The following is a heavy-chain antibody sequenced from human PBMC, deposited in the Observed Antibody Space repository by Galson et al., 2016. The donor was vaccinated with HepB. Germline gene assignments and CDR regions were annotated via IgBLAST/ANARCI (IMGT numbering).Heavy chain of an antibody. CDR1: GGSLSGYY. V-gene: IGHV4-34*01. CDR3: ARGQAALPTLTSGMDV. J-gene: IGHJ6*02. D-gene: IGHD2-15*01. CDR2: INHSGIT. Sequence: SETLSLTCGFYGGSLSGYYWSWIRQPPGKGLEWIGEINHSGITKYNPSLKSRVTISLDTSKNQFSLELRSVTAADTAVYYCARGQAALPTLTSGMDVWGQGTTVTVSS.